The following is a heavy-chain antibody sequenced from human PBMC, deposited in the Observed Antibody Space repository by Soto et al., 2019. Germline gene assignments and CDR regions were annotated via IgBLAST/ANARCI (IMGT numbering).Heavy chain of an antibody. J-gene: IGHJ6*02. CDR3: ARAYDILTGYIYYYYGMDV. Sequence: SETLSLTCTVSGGSISSSSYYWGWIRQPPGKGLEWIGSIYYSGSTNYNPSLKSRVTISVDTSKNQFSLKLSSVTAADTAVYYCARAYDILTGYIYYYYGMDVWGQGTTVTVSS. V-gene: IGHV4-39*07. CDR2: IYYSGST. D-gene: IGHD3-9*01. CDR1: GGSISSSSYY.